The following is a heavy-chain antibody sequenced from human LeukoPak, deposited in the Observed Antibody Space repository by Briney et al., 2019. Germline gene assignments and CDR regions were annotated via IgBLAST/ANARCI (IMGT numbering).Heavy chain of an antibody. J-gene: IGHJ3*01. CDR3: ARGGHYSDSGGYYHDAFDF. V-gene: IGHV3-7*04. D-gene: IGHD3-22*01. Sequence: GGSLRLSCAASGFTFSTYWMAWVRQTPGKGLEWVANIKQDGSDKYYVDSVKGRFTISRDNAKNSLYLQMNGLGAEDTALYYCARGGHYSDSGGYYHDAFDFWGRGTVVTVSS. CDR1: GFTFSTYW. CDR2: IKQDGSDK.